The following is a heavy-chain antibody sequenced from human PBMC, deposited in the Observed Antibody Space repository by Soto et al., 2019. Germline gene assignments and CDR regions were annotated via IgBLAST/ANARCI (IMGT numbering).Heavy chain of an antibody. D-gene: IGHD6-13*01. CDR3: ARQIAATGTSGTFDY. J-gene: IGHJ4*02. Sequence: PSETLSLTCTVSGDSISSDYWSWIRQSPSRGLEWLGRTYYRSTWSNDYAMSVKSRITIIPDTSNNQFSLHLNSVTPEDTAVYYCARQIAATGTSGTFDYWGQGTLVTVSS. CDR2: TYYRSTWSN. V-gene: IGHV6-1*01. CDR1: GDSISSDY.